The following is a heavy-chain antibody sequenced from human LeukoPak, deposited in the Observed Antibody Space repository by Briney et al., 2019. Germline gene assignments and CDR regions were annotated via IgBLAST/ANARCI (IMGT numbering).Heavy chain of an antibody. D-gene: IGHD3-10*01. V-gene: IGHV5-51*01. J-gene: IGHJ4*02. CDR2: IYPGDSDT. Sequence: GESLKISCKASGYGFANYWIGWARQMPGKGLEWMGIIYPGDSDTRYSPSFQGQVIISADKSISTAYLQWSSLKASDTAMYYCAKPSYSGSGSYYNGRYYFDYWGQGTLVTVSS. CDR1: GYGFANYW. CDR3: AKPSYSGSGSYYNGRYYFDY.